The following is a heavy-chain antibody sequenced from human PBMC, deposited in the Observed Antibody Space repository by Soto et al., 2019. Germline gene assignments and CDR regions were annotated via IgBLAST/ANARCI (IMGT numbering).Heavy chain of an antibody. Sequence: TSETLSLTCTVSGGSISPYYWSWIRQPPGKGLEWIGYFYYSGSTNYNPSLKSRVTISLDTSKNQFSLKLSSVTAADTAVYYCAKFGDDILTGYYASYYYYGMDVWGQGTTVTVSS. CDR3: AKFGDDILTGYYASYYYYGMDV. CDR1: GGSISPYY. J-gene: IGHJ6*02. V-gene: IGHV4-59*01. D-gene: IGHD3-9*01. CDR2: FYYSGST.